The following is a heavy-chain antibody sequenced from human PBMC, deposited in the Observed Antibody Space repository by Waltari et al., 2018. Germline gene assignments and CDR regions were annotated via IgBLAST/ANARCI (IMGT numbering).Heavy chain of an antibody. CDR2: IFYSGGT. Sequence: QVHLQESGPGLVKPSQTLSLTCSVSGGSISTMGFYWSWIRQYPGMGLEWIGYIFYSGGTARNPSLKSRGTRSVVTSRNQFSLKLSAVTCADTAVYYCARQLYSYASSGYQDLYLDYWGQGALVTVAS. CDR1: GGSISTMGFY. J-gene: IGHJ4*02. D-gene: IGHD3-22*01. CDR3: ARQLYSYASSGYQDLYLDY. V-gene: IGHV4-31*03.